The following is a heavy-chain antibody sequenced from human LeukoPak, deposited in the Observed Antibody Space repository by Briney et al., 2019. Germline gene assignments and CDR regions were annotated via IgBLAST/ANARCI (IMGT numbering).Heavy chain of an antibody. CDR3: ARHGVTAMVWGFDY. J-gene: IGHJ4*02. D-gene: IGHD5-18*01. CDR1: GCSISSYY. V-gene: IGHV4-59*08. CDR2: IYYSGST. Sequence: SETLSLTCTVSGCSISSYYWSWIRQPPGKGLEWIGYIYYSGSTNYNPSLKSRVTISVDTSKNQFSLKLISVTAADTAVYYCARHGVTAMVWGFDYWGQGTLVTVSS.